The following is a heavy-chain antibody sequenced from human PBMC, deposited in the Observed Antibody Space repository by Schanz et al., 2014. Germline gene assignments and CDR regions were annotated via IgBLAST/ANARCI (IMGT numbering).Heavy chain of an antibody. CDR1: GGTFNSYT. V-gene: IGHV1-69*02. CDR2: FIPILDVG. D-gene: IGHD3-10*01. Sequence: QLQLVQSGAEVKKPGSSMKVSCKASGGTFNSYTINWVRQARGQGLEWVGRFIPILDVGNYAQQFQGRVSITADTSTNTAYMELSSLTSEDTAVHYCARGRGFYDYWGQGTLVTVSS. CDR3: ARGRGFYDY. J-gene: IGHJ4*02.